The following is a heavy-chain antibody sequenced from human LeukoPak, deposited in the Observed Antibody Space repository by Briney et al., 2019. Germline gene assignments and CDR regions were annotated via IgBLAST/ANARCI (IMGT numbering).Heavy chain of an antibody. CDR3: ARAEDIVVVPGNYWFDP. D-gene: IGHD2-2*01. CDR1: GGSMSSNY. V-gene: IGHV4-59*08. J-gene: IGHJ5*02. Sequence: SETLSLTCTVSGGSMSSNYWSWIRQPPGKGLEWIGYIYYSGSTNYNPSLKSRVTISVDTSKNQFSLKLSSVTAADTAVYYCARAEDIVVVPGNYWFDPWGQGTLVTVSS. CDR2: IYYSGST.